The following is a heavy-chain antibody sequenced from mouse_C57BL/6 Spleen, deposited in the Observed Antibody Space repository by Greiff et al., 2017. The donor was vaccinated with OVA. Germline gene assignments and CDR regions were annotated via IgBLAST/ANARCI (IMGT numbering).Heavy chain of an antibody. D-gene: IGHD2-3*01. Sequence: QVQLQQSGPELVKPGASVKISCKASGYAFSSSWMNWVKQRPGKGLEWIGRIYPGDGDTNYNGKFKGKATLTADKSSSTAYMQLSSLTSEDSAVYCCARGERGGYYLYAMDYWGQGTSVTVSS. CDR1: GYAFSSSW. V-gene: IGHV1-82*01. CDR2: IYPGDGDT. J-gene: IGHJ4*01. CDR3: ARGERGGYYLYAMDY.